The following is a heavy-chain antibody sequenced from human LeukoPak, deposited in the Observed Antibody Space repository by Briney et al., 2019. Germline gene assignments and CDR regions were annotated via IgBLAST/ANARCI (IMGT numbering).Heavy chain of an antibody. CDR1: GGSISSYC. CDR2: IYYSGST. D-gene: IGHD3-22*01. V-gene: IGHV4-59*01. J-gene: IGHJ4*02. Sequence: PSETLSLTCTVSGGSISSYCWSWIRQPPGKGLEWIGYIYYSGSTNYNPSLKSRVTISVDTSKNQFSLKLSSVTAADTAVYYCARRARSSGYYYFDYWGQGTLVTVSS. CDR3: ARRARSSGYYYFDY.